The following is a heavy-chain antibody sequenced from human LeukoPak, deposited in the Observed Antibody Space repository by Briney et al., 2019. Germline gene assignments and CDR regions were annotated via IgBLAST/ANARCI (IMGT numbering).Heavy chain of an antibody. CDR3: ARGPSASRDYGMDV. D-gene: IGHD2-2*01. CDR2: INHSGST. J-gene: IGHJ6*02. V-gene: IGHV4-34*01. Sequence: MSSETLSLTCAVFGGSFSGYYWSWIRQPPGKGLEWIGEINHSGSTNYNPSLRSRVTMSVDTSKNQFSLKLNSVTAADTAVYYCARGPSASRDYGMDVWGQGTAVTVSS. CDR1: GGSFSGYY.